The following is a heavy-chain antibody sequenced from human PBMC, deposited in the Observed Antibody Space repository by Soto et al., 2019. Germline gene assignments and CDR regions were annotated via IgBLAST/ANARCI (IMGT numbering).Heavy chain of an antibody. CDR1: GYSFTGYY. Sequence: ASVKVSCKASGYSFTGYYMHWVRQAPGQGLEWMGWINHNSGSTPYAQKFQGRVTMTRDPSISTAYMELSRLRSDDTAVYYCARTRALPRDEAFKHWGQGTLVTVSS. J-gene: IGHJ1*01. CDR3: ARTRALPRDEAFKH. CDR2: INHNSGST. V-gene: IGHV1-2*02.